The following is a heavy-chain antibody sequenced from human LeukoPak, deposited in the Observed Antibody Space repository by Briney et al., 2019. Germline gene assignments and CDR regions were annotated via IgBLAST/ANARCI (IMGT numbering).Heavy chain of an antibody. CDR3: AKGRYYYDSSDAFDI. J-gene: IGHJ3*02. CDR1: GFTFSSYG. CDR2: ISGSGGST. V-gene: IGHV3-23*01. D-gene: IGHD3-22*01. Sequence: PGGSLRLSCAASGFTFSSYGMHWVRQAPGEGLEWVSAISGSGGSTYYADSVKGRFTISRDNSKNTLYLQMNSLRAEDTAVYYCAKGRYYYDSSDAFDIWGQGTMVTVSS.